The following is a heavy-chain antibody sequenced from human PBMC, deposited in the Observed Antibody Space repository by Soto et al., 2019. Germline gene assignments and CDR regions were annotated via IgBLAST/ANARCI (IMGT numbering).Heavy chain of an antibody. Sequence: GGSLRLSCAASGFTFSSYGMHWVRQAPGKGLEWVAGIWYDGSNKYYADSVKGRFTTPRDNSKNTLYLQMNSLRAEDTAVYYCAREQPYSYGRGYYYYGMDVWGQGTTVTVSS. CDR2: IWYDGSNK. J-gene: IGHJ6*02. D-gene: IGHD5-18*01. CDR1: GFTFSSYG. V-gene: IGHV3-33*01. CDR3: AREQPYSYGRGYYYYGMDV.